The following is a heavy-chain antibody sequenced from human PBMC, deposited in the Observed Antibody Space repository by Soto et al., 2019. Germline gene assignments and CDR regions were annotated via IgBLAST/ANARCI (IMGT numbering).Heavy chain of an antibody. CDR3: ARRNGLASDFDP. D-gene: IGHD6-13*01. CDR1: GGSISSSNYY. V-gene: IGHV4-39*01. J-gene: IGHJ5*02. Sequence: QLQLQESGPGPVKPSETLSLTCAVSGGSISSSNYYWGWIRQPPGKGLEWIGYVFSSGYSETTHYNPTLESRXAISVDTSKNQFSLKLNSVTAADTAVYYCARRNGLASDFDPWGQGTLVTVSS. CDR2: VFSSGYSETT.